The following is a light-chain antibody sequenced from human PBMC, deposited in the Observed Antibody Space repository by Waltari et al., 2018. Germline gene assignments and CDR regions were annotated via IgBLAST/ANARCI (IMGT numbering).Light chain of an antibody. CDR1: QSISSW. CDR3: SSYGGDNNYL. V-gene: IGKV1-5*03. CDR2: KAS. J-gene: IGKJ3*01. Sequence: DIQMTQSPSTLSASVGDRVTITCRASQSISSWLAWYQQKPGKAPKLLIYKASSLESGVPDRFSGSKSGTTASLTVSGLQAEDEADYYCSSYGGDNNYLFGTGT.